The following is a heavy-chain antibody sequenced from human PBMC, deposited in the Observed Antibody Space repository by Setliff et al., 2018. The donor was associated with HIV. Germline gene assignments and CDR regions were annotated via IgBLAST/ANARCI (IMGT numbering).Heavy chain of an antibody. CDR3: ARAQDNYYDSSGYSFDS. CDR2: IKTVVSST. V-gene: IGHV3-74*01. D-gene: IGHD3-22*01. CDR1: GFTFSTYW. Sequence: GGSLRLSCAASGFTFSTYWMHWVRQAPGKGLGWVSRIKTVVSSTSYADSVKGRSTISRDNAKNTLLLQLNSLRAEDTAVYYCARAQDNYYDSSGYSFDSWGQGSLVTVSS. J-gene: IGHJ4*02.